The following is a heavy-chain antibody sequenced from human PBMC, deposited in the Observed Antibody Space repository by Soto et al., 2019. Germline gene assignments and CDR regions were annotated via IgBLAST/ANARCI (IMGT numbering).Heavy chain of an antibody. CDR3: AGEGVVVAVPNVFDI. CDR2: ISAYNGNT. CDR1: GYTFTSYG. Sequence: GASVKVSCKASGYTFTSYGISWVRQAPGQGLEWMGWISAYNGNTNYAQKLQGRVTMTTDTSTSTAYMELRSLRSDDTAVFFFAGEGVVVAVPNVFDIWGKGTTVTVS. J-gene: IGHJ3*02. V-gene: IGHV1-18*01. D-gene: IGHD2-15*01.